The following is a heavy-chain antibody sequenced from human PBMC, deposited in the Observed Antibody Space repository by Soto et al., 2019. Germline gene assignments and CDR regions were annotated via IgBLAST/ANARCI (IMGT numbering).Heavy chain of an antibody. CDR1: GGSISSYY. V-gene: IGHV4-59*01. Sequence: SETLSLTCTVSGGSISSYYWSWIRQPPGKGLEWIGYIYYSGSTNYNPSLKSRVTISVDTSKNQFSLKLSSVTAADTAVYYCARVVVVPAALSYYYYYYMDVWGKGTTVTVSS. CDR3: ARVVVVPAALSYYYYYYMDV. J-gene: IGHJ6*03. CDR2: IYYSGST. D-gene: IGHD2-2*01.